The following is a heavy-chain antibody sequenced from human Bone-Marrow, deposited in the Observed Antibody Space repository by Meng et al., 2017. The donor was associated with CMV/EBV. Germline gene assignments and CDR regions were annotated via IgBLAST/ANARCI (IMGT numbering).Heavy chain of an antibody. CDR2: IRQDGGET. CDR3: ARVLGYKYPFDY. D-gene: IGHD5-18*01. V-gene: IGHV3-7*01. Sequence: LSLTCAASGFTFSSYWMSWVRQAPGKGLEWVANIRQDGGETYYVDSVKGRFTISRDSARDSLFLQMNSLRAEDTAVYYCARVLGYKYPFDYWGQGTLVTVSS. CDR1: GFTFSSYW. J-gene: IGHJ4*02.